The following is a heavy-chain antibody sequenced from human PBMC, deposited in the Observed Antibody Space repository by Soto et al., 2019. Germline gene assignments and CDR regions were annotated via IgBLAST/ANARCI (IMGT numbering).Heavy chain of an antibody. V-gene: IGHV3-30*18. Sequence: QPGGSLRLSCVASGFIFKNYGMHWVRQVPGKGLEWVAVISYDGSNKIYADSVKGRFTISRDDSQNTLYLQMNSLRPEDTAVYYWAKDAAGSTLGWSEIGGQGKLATVSS. CDR1: GFIFKNYG. J-gene: IGHJ4*01. CDR2: ISYDGSNK. CDR3: AKDAAGSTLGWSEI. D-gene: IGHD6-13*01.